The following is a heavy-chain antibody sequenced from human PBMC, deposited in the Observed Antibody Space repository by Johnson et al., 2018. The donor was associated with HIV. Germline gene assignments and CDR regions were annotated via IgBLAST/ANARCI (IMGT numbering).Heavy chain of an antibody. J-gene: IGHJ3*02. CDR2: IKSDGTST. D-gene: IGHD6-6*01. CDR1: GFPFSDHW. V-gene: IGHV3-74*01. Sequence: VQLVESGGGLVQPGGSLRLSCGASGFPFSDHWLQWVRQVPGKGLVWASRIKSDGTSTNYVDSVKGRFTISRDNSKNTLYQQMNSLSAEDTAVYYCARDRREYSSSRWPDAFDIWGQGTMVTVSS. CDR3: ARDRREYSSSRWPDAFDI.